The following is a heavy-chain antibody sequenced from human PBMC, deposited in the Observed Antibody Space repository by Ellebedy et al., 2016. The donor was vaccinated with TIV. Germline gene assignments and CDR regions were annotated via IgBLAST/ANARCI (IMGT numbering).Heavy chain of an antibody. CDR1: GFTFSSYA. CDR2: MRGTAGST. V-gene: IGHV3-23*01. D-gene: IGHD6-19*01. Sequence: PGGSLRLSCAASGFTFSSYAMTWVRQAPGKGLDWVSAMRGTAGSTNYAESVKGRFTISRDNSQNTLYLQMNGLRVEDTAVYYCAKGTSSGWYFDSWGQGTLVTVPS. CDR3: AKGTSSGWYFDS. J-gene: IGHJ4*02.